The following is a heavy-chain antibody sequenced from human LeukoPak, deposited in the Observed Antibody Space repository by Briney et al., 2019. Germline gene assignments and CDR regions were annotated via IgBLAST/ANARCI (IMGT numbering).Heavy chain of an antibody. V-gene: IGHV3-30-3*01. CDR3: MRDYMGWFDP. Sequence: GGSLRLSCAASGFSLSNFQMFWVRQAPGKGLEWVSIISLDGSTEFYADSVKGRFTISRDTASNTMHLEMNNLRIEDTAVYYCMRDYMGWFDPWGQGSLVTVSS. CDR1: GFSLSNFQ. D-gene: IGHD3-10*01. CDR2: ISLDGSTE. J-gene: IGHJ5*02.